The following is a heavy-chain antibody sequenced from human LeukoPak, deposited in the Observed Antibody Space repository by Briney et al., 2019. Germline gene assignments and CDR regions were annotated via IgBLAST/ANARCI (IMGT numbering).Heavy chain of an antibody. D-gene: IGHD7-27*01. CDR2: MFYTGST. CDR1: GGSITNHW. CDR3: ARHSSITGGRLSGYWLDP. V-gene: IGHV4-59*08. J-gene: IGHJ5*02. Sequence: SETLSLTCAVSGGSITNHWWSWIRQPPGKGLEWIAYMFYTGSTSYNPSLKSRVTISMDTSKSQVSLKLSSVTAADTAVYYCARHSSITGGRLSGYWLDPWGQGTLVTVS.